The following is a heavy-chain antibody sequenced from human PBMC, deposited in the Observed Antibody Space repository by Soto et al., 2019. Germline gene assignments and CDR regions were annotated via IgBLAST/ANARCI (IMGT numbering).Heavy chain of an antibody. CDR1: GFTFSSYA. CDR2: ISGSGGST. Sequence: VGSLRLSCAASGFTFSSYAMSWVRQAPGKGPEWVSAISGSGGSTYYADSVKGRFTISRDNSKNTLYLQMNSLRAEDTAVYYCAKEAVTYYYDHAWFDPWGQGTLVTVSS. V-gene: IGHV3-23*01. CDR3: AKEAVTYYYDHAWFDP. J-gene: IGHJ5*02. D-gene: IGHD3-22*01.